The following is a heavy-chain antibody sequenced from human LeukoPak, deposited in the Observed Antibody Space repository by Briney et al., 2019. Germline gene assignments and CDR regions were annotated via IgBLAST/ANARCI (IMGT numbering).Heavy chain of an antibody. V-gene: IGHV3-7*01. CDR1: GFTFSTSW. CDR2: INRDGSEK. CDR3: GVVY. Sequence: PGGSLRLSCAASGFTFSTSWMNWVRQAPGKGLEWVANINRDGSEKYYVDSVKGRFSISRDNAKNSLYLQMNSLRAEDTAVYYCGVVYWGQGILVTVSS. J-gene: IGHJ4*02.